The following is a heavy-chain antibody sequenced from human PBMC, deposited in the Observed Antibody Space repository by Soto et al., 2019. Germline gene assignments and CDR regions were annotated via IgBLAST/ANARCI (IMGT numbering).Heavy chain of an antibody. Sequence: SETLSLTCAVYGGSFSGYYWSWIRQPPGKGLEWIGEINHSGSTNYNPSLNSRVTISVDTSKNQFSLKLSSVTAADTAVYYCSRGLYCSGGSCYSYYYYMDVWGKGTTVTVSS. D-gene: IGHD2-15*01. CDR1: GGSFSGYY. CDR2: INHSGST. V-gene: IGHV4-34*01. J-gene: IGHJ6*03. CDR3: SRGLYCSGGSCYSYYYYMDV.